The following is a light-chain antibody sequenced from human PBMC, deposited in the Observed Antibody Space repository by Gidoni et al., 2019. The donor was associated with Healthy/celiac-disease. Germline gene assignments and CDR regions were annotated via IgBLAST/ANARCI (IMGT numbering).Light chain of an antibody. CDR1: QSISSY. Sequence: DIQMTQSPSSLSASVGDRVTITCGASQSISSYLNWYQQKPGKAPKLLIYAASSLQSGVPSRFSGSGSGTDFTLTISSLQPEDFATCYCQQSYSTPYTFGQGTKLEIK. V-gene: IGKV1-39*01. CDR3: QQSYSTPYT. CDR2: AAS. J-gene: IGKJ2*01.